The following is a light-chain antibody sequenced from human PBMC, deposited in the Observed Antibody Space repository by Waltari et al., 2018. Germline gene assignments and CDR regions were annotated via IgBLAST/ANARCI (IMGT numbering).Light chain of an antibody. CDR1: SSNIGSNT. CDR3: TTWDDSLNGVV. J-gene: IGLJ3*02. V-gene: IGLV1-44*01. Sequence: QSVLTQPPSASGTPGQRVTISCSGSSSNIGSNTVNWYQQLPGTAPKLLISANKHRPSGVPDRVSGSKSCTSASLAISGLQSEDEADYYCTTWDDSLNGVVFGGGTKLTV. CDR2: ANK.